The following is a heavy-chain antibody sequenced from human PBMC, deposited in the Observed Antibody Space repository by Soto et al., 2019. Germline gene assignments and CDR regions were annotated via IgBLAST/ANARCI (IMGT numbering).Heavy chain of an antibody. D-gene: IGHD3-10*01. CDR3: ARDLRWFGGYCFDY. V-gene: IGHV3-33*01. Sequence: QVQLVESGGGVVQPGRSLRLSCAASGFTFSSYGMHLVRQAPGKGLEWVAVIWYDGSNKYYADSVKGRFTISRDNSKNTLYLQMHSLSAEDTDVYYCARDLRWFGGYCFDYWCQGTLVTVAS. J-gene: IGHJ4*02. CDR2: IWYDGSNK. CDR1: GFTFSSYG.